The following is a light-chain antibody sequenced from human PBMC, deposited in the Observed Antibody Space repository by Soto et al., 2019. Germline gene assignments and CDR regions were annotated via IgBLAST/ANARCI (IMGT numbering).Light chain of an antibody. CDR3: QQYHMYSGT. V-gene: IGKV1-5*03. J-gene: IGKJ1*01. CDR2: KAS. Sequence: DIQMTQSPSTLSASVGDRVTITCRPGQTIDSLLAWYQQRPGKPPNLLIYKASTLASGVPSRFRGSESGTEFTLTINSLQPDDFATYYCQQYHMYSGTFGQGTKVDIK. CDR1: QTIDSL.